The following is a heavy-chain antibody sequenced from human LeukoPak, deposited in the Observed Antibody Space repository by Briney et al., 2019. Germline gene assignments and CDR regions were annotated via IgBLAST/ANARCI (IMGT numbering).Heavy chain of an antibody. CDR3: ARGGRQWLVFRSTIFGY. D-gene: IGHD6-19*01. V-gene: IGHV4-34*01. CDR1: GGSFSGYY. J-gene: IGHJ4*02. Sequence: SETLSLTCAVYGGSFSGYYWCWIRQPPGKGLEWIGEINHSGSTNYNPSLKSRVTISVDTSKNQFSLKLSSVTAADTAVYYCARGGRQWLVFRSTIFGYWGQGTLVTVSS. CDR2: INHSGST.